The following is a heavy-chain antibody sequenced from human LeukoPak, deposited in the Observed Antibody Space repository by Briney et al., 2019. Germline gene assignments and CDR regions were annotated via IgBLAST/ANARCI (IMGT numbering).Heavy chain of an antibody. CDR3: ARDGLNSGSPDY. V-gene: IGHV3-30*04. J-gene: IGHJ4*02. CDR2: MSNDGSKK. D-gene: IGHD1-26*01. CDR1: RFTFSSYA. Sequence: GGSLRLSCAASRFTFSSYAMHWVRQAPGKGLEWVAVMSNDGSKKYYADSVKGRFTISRDDSKSTLYLQMNSLRPEDTAVYYCARDGLNSGSPDYWGQGTLITVSS.